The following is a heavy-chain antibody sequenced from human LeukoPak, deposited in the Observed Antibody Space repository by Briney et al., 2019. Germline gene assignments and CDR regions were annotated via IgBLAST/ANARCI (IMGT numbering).Heavy chain of an antibody. V-gene: IGHV3-74*01. J-gene: IGHJ4*02. CDR1: GFTFSSSD. D-gene: IGHD3-22*01. CDR3: AMGPYYYDSSGYYY. CDR2: INSDGSST. Sequence: GGSLRLSCAASGFTFSSSDMHWVRQAPGKGLVWVSRINSDGSSTNYADSVKGRFTISRDNAKNTLYLQMNSLRAEDTAVYYCAMGPYYYDSSGYYYWGQGTLVTVSS.